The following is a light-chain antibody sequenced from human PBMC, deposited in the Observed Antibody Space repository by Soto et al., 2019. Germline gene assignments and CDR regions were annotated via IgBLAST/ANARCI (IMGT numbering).Light chain of an antibody. CDR2: GVS. CDR1: QSVSSN. V-gene: IGKV3-15*01. Sequence: EILITQSPSTLSVSPGERATLSCRASQSVSSNLAWYQQKPGQAPRLLIYGVSTRATDIPARFSGSGSGTEFTLTIGSLQSEDFAVYYCQQYNNWPPTWTFGQGTKVDI. CDR3: QQYNNWPPTWT. J-gene: IGKJ1*01.